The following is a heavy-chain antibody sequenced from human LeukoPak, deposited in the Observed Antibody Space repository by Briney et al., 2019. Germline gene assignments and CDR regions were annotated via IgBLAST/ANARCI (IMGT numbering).Heavy chain of an antibody. CDR3: AKNRGGTNKYYMDV. D-gene: IGHD1-14*01. V-gene: IGHV3-23*01. CDR1: GFTFNKYV. CDR2: VSGSGGAT. J-gene: IGHJ6*03. Sequence: PGGSLRLSCAASGFTFNKYVMSWVRQAPGMGLEWLSYVSGSGGATYYADSVKGRFTISRDNSKNTVYLQMGSLRAEDTAVYYCAKNRGGTNKYYMDVWGNGTTVTVSS.